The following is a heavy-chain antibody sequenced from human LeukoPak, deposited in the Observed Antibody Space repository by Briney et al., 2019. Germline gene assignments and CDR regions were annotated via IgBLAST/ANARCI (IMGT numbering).Heavy chain of an antibody. V-gene: IGHV3-21*01. CDR2: ISSTSGYI. CDR1: GFTFSSYA. J-gene: IGHJ3*01. CDR3: ARDQNDYNSRNRMSAFHV. D-gene: IGHD4-11*01. Sequence: PGGSLRLSCAVSGFTFSSYAMSWVRQAPGKGLEWVSSISSTSGYIYYADSVKDRFTISRDNADNSLSLQLDSLRVEDTAIYYCARDQNDYNSRNRMSAFHVWGQGTVVTVSS.